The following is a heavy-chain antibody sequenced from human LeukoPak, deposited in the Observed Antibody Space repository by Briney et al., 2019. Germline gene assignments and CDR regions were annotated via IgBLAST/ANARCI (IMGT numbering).Heavy chain of an antibody. J-gene: IGHJ6*03. D-gene: IGHD2-15*01. Sequence: QPGGSLRLSCAASGFTFSSYGMHWVRQAPGKGLEWVAFIRYDGSNKYYADSVKGRFTISRDNSKNTLYLQMNSLRAEDAAVYYCARYLAPVEYYYMDVWGKGTSVTVSS. CDR1: GFTFSSYG. V-gene: IGHV3-30*02. CDR3: ARYLAPVEYYYMDV. CDR2: IRYDGSNK.